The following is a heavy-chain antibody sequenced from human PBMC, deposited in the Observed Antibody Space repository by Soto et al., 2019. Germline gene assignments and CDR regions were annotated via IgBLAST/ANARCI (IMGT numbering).Heavy chain of an antibody. D-gene: IGHD6-19*01. V-gene: IGHV4-39*01. Sequence: SETLSLTCTVSGGSISSSRYYWGWFRQPPGKGLQWIGSISYSGSPYYNPPLKSRVTISVDTSKNQFSLKLSSVTAADTAVYYCARHQQWLVLGGSAFDIWVQGTIVT. CDR1: GGSISSSRYY. J-gene: IGHJ3*02. CDR3: ARHQQWLVLGGSAFDI. CDR2: ISYSGSP.